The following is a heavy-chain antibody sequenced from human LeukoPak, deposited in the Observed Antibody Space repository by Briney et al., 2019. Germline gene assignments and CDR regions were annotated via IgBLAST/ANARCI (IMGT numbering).Heavy chain of an antibody. Sequence: PSETLSLTCTVSGGSISSYYWSWIRQPAGKGPEWIGRIYTSGSTNYNPSLKSRVTMSVDTSKNQFSLKLSAVTAADTAVYYCARGASGSSNWYFVLWGRGTLVTVSS. CDR1: GGSISSYY. V-gene: IGHV4-4*07. D-gene: IGHD3-22*01. CDR3: ARGASGSSNWYFVL. J-gene: IGHJ2*01. CDR2: IYTSGST.